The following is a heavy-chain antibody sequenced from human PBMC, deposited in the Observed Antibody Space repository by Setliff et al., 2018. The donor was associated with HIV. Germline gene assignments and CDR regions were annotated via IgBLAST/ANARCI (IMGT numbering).Heavy chain of an antibody. J-gene: IGHJ2*01. D-gene: IGHD3-10*01. Sequence: PSETLSLTCTVSGGSISSYYWSWIRQPPGKGLEWIGYIYYSGSTYYEPSLRGRVTISIDRSKNQFSLKLNSVTAADTAVYYCARETNASGSLTAYWYFDLWGRGTLVTVS. CDR1: GGSISSYY. CDR3: ARETNASGSLTAYWYFDL. V-gene: IGHV4-59*12. CDR2: IYYSGST.